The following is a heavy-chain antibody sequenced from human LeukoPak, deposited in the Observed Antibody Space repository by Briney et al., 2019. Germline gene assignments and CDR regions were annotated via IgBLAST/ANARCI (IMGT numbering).Heavy chain of an antibody. CDR2: INHSGST. CDR1: VGSFSGYY. J-gene: IGHJ4*02. CDR3: ARWEGGSYYDFDY. Sequence: SETLSLTCVVYVGSFSGYYWSWIGQPPGKGREWMGEINHSGSTNYNPSLKSRVTISVDTSKNQFSLKLSSVTAADTAVYYCARWEGGSYYDFDYWGQGTLVTVSS. D-gene: IGHD1-26*01. V-gene: IGHV4-34*01.